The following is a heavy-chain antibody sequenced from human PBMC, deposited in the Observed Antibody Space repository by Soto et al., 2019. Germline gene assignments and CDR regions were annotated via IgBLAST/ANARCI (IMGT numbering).Heavy chain of an antibody. CDR2: IVVGSGNT. Sequence: SVKVSCKASGFTFTSSAVQWVRQARGQRLEWIGWIVVGSGNTNYAQKFQERVTITRDMSTSTAYMELSSLRSEDTAVYYWAADRSEDDAFDIWGKGKMVTVS. J-gene: IGHJ3*02. V-gene: IGHV1-58*01. CDR3: AADRSEDDAFDI. CDR1: GFTFTSSA. D-gene: IGHD3-3*01.